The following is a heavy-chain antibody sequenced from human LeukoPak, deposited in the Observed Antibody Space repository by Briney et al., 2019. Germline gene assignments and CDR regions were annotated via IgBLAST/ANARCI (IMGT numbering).Heavy chain of an antibody. J-gene: IGHJ4*02. Sequence: PGGSLRLSCAASGFTFSSYAMHWVRQAPGKGLEWVAVISYDGSNKYYADSVKGRFTISRDNSKNTLYLQMNSLRAEDTAVYYCARDGKMATIHWGQGTLVTVSS. CDR3: ARDGKMATIH. D-gene: IGHD5-24*01. V-gene: IGHV3-30-3*01. CDR2: ISYDGSNK. CDR1: GFTFSSYA.